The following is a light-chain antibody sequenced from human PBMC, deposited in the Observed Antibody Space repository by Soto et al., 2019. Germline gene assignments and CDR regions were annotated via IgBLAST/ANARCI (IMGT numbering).Light chain of an antibody. V-gene: IGKV1-39*01. CDR2: AAS. Sequence: DIQMTQSPSSLSASVEDRVIITCRASENINSYLNWYQQKPGKAPKLLIYAASSLQSGVPSRFSGSGSETVFTLTISSLQPEDFATYYCQQSYSTLRTFGQGTNVEI. CDR3: QQSYSTLRT. J-gene: IGKJ1*01. CDR1: ENINSY.